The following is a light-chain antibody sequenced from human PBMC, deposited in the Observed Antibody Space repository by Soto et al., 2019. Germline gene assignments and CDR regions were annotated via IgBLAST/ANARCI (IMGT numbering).Light chain of an antibody. CDR2: DAS. CDR1: QSINTW. V-gene: IGKV1-5*01. J-gene: IGKJ1*01. Sequence: DIQMTQSPSTLSASVGDRVTVTCRASQSINTWLAWYQQKPGKAPKLLIYDASSLQSGVPSRFTGRGSGTEFTLTISSLQPDDFATYYCQKYNSYSRTFGQGTKVEIK. CDR3: QKYNSYSRT.